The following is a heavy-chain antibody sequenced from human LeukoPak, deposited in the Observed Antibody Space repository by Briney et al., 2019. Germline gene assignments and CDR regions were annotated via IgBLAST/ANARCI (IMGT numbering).Heavy chain of an antibody. CDR3: ARDGGYCSVTNCYSAWFDP. CDR2: IYTSGST. D-gene: IGHD2-15*01. Sequence: SETLSLTCTVSGGSISSYYWSWIRQPAGKGLEWIGRIYTSGSTNYNPSLKSRVTMSVDTSKNQFSLKLSSVTAADTAVYYCARDGGYCSVTNCYSAWFDPWGQGTLVTVSS. CDR1: GGSISSYY. J-gene: IGHJ5*02. V-gene: IGHV4-4*07.